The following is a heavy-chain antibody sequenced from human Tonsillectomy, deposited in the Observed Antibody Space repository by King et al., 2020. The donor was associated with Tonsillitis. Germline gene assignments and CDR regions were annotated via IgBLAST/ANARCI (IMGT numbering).Heavy chain of an antibody. V-gene: IGHV3-7*03. CDR1: GFTFNSYW. CDR2: IKEDGSKE. Sequence: EVQLVESGGGLVQPGESLRLSCTASGFTFNSYWMSWVRQAPGKGLEWVADIKEDGSKEYYVDSVKGRFIISRDNAKNSLYLQMNSLRAEDTAVYYCARDSPLYDSPLYGGDFWANDCWGQGTLVTVSS. CDR3: ARDSPLYDSPLYGGDFWANDC. J-gene: IGHJ4*02. D-gene: IGHD2-21*02.